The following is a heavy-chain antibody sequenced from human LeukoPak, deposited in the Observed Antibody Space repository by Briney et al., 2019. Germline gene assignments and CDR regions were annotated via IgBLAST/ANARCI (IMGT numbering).Heavy chain of an antibody. V-gene: IGHV4-4*07. J-gene: IGHJ5*02. D-gene: IGHD6-19*01. CDR1: GGSISSYY. CDR3: ARDVAGVIAVAGTGNWFDP. Sequence: PSETLSLTCTVSGGSISSYYWSWIRQPAGKGLEWIGSIYYSGSTYYNPSLKSRVTISVDTSKNQFSLKLSSVTAADTAVYYCARDVAGVIAVAGTGNWFDPWGQGTLVTVSS. CDR2: IYYSGST.